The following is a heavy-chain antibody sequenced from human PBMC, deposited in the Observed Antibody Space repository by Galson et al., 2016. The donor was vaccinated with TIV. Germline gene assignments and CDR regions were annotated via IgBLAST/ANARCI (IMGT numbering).Heavy chain of an antibody. CDR1: GNTFNTYT. Sequence: SVKVSCKASGNTFNTYTFHWVRQAPGQGLVWLGRITPAFGTTDVAQMFQGRVAITADKSTTPIYMDLSSLKSDDTGFYYCARGGQLVRYFDYWSQGSLVTVSS. CDR3: ARGGQLVRYFDY. V-gene: IGHV1-69*08. D-gene: IGHD6-6*01. CDR2: ITPAFGTT. J-gene: IGHJ4*02.